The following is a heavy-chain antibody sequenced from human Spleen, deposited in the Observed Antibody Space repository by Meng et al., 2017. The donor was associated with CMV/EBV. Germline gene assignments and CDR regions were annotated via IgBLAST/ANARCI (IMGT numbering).Heavy chain of an antibody. CDR3: ARGRGDDLWIGYYTEGNYFDY. J-gene: IGHJ4*02. CDR1: YY. D-gene: IGHD3-3*01. CDR2: IRGSGGTM. V-gene: IGHV3-11*04. Sequence: YYMTWLLQAPGKGLEWVSYIRGSGGTMYHGDSVRGRFTISRDNAKNSLYLQMNSLRAEDAAVYYCARGRGDDLWIGYYTEGNYFDYWGQGTLVTVSS.